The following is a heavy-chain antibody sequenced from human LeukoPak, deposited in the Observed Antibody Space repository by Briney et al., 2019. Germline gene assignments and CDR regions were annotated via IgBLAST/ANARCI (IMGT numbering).Heavy chain of an antibody. CDR2: IYYSGST. D-gene: IGHD1-26*01. Sequence: SETLSLTCTVSGGSISSYYWSWIRQPPGKGLEWIGYIYYSGSTSYNPSLKSRITISVDTSKNQFSLKLSSVTAADTAVYYCARGYSGSYGRFDYWGQGTLVTVSS. CDR3: ARGYSGSYGRFDY. V-gene: IGHV4-59*01. CDR1: GGSISSYY. J-gene: IGHJ4*02.